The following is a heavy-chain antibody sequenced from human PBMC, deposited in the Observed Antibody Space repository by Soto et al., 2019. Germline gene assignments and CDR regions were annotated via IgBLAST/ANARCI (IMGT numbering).Heavy chain of an antibody. CDR1: GGSISSSSYY. Sequence: QLQLQESGPGLVKPSETLSLTCTVSGGSISSSSYYWGWIRQPPGKGLEWIGSIYYSGSTYYNPSLQSRVTISVDTSQNQFSLKLTSVTAADTAVYYCATTYFFGSGSGYWGQGTLVTVSS. V-gene: IGHV4-39*01. D-gene: IGHD3-10*01. J-gene: IGHJ4*02. CDR2: IYYSGST. CDR3: ATTYFFGSGSGY.